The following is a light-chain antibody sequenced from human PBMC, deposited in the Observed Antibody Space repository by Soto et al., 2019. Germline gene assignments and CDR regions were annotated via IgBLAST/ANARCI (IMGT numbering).Light chain of an antibody. CDR2: SNS. V-gene: IGLV1-44*01. CDR1: SSNIGSNT. Sequence: QPVLTQPPSASRTPGQRVTISCSGSSSNIGSNTVNWYQQLPGTAPKLLIYSNSQRPSGIPDRFSGSKSGTSASLAISGLQSEDEADYYCAAWDDSLNAKLFGGGTQLTVL. J-gene: IGLJ2*01. CDR3: AAWDDSLNAKL.